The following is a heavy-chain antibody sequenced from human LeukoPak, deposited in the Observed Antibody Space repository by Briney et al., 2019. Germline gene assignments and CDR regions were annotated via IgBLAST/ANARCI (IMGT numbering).Heavy chain of an antibody. V-gene: IGHV3-74*01. D-gene: IGHD4-23*01. Sequence: GGSLRLSCAASGFTFTTYWMHWVRQAPGKGLVWVSHINSDGSIATYADSVKGRFSISRDNAKNTLYLQMNSLRVEDTAVYYCARGRPHGNDYWGQGTLVTVSS. CDR3: ARGRPHGNDY. J-gene: IGHJ4*02. CDR2: INSDGSIA. CDR1: GFTFTTYW.